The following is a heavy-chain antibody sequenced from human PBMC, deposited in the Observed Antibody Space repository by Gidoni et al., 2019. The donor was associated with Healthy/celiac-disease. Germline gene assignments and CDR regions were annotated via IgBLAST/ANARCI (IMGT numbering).Heavy chain of an antibody. Sequence: QVQLQQWGAGLLKPSETLSLTCAVDGGSFSGYYWSCIRQPPGKGLEWIGEINHSVSTNYNPSLKSRVTISVDTSKNQFSLKLSSVTAADTAVYYCARHTTTVRLDYWGQGTLVTVSS. V-gene: IGHV4-34*01. J-gene: IGHJ4*02. CDR1: GGSFSGYY. CDR3: ARHTTTVRLDY. D-gene: IGHD4-17*01. CDR2: INHSVST.